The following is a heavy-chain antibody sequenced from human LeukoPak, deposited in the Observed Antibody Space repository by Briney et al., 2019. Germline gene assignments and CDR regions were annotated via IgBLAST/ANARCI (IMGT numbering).Heavy chain of an antibody. CDR1: GGSNSSYY. J-gene: IGHJ3*02. Sequence: SETLSLTCTVSGGSNSSYYWSWLRQPPGKGLEWIGYIYYSGSTNYNPSLKSRVTISVDTSKNQFPLKLSSVTAADTAVYYCARVDTVTTYAFDIWGQGTMVTVSS. D-gene: IGHD4-17*01. V-gene: IGHV4-59*01. CDR2: IYYSGST. CDR3: ARVDTVTTYAFDI.